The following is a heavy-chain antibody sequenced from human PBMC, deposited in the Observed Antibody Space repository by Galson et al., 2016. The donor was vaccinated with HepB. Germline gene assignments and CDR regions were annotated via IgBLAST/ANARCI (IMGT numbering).Heavy chain of an antibody. CDR3: ARVSGNAFDI. CDR2: INHSGTT. CDR1: AGSISSGGYY. V-gene: IGHV4-31*03. J-gene: IGHJ3*02. Sequence: TLSLTCSVSAGSISSGGYYWSWIRQHPGKGLEWIGYINHSGTTYYNPSLSSRAAISVDTSKNQFSLGVSSVTAADTAVYYCARVSGNAFDIWGHGTMVTVSS.